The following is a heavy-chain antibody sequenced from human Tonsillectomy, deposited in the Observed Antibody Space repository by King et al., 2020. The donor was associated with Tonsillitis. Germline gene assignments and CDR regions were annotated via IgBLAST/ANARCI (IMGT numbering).Heavy chain of an antibody. CDR2: IIPIFGTT. Sequence: QLVQSGAEVKKPGSSVKVSCKASGGTFSNYAVSWVRQAPGQGLEWMGGIIPIFGTTNYAQKFQDRVTITADESTRTAYMELSSLRSEDTAVYYCARAGEKMPLGNSYFDYGGQGPLVPLS. CDR3: ARAGEKMPLGNSYFDY. D-gene: IGHD1-14*01. CDR1: GGTFSNYA. V-gene: IGHV1-69*01. J-gene: IGHJ4*02.